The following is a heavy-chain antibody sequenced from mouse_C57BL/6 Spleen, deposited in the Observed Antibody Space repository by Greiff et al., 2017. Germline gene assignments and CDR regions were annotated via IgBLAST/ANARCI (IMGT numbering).Heavy chain of an antibody. CDR2: IHPNSGST. Sequence: VQLQQPGAELVKPGASVKLSCKASGYTFTSYWMHWVKQRPGQGLEWIGMIHPNSGSTNYNEKFKSKATLTVDKSSSTAYMQLSSLTSEDSAVYYCAREESTMITTGFAYWGQGTLVTVSA. CDR1: GYTFTSYW. J-gene: IGHJ3*01. CDR3: AREESTMITTGFAY. V-gene: IGHV1-64*01. D-gene: IGHD2-4*01.